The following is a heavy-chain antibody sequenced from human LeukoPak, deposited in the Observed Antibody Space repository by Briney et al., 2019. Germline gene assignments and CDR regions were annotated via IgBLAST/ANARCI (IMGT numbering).Heavy chain of an antibody. CDR2: IYYSGST. CDR3: ARTESGSYSYWFDP. J-gene: IGHJ5*02. D-gene: IGHD1-26*01. CDR1: GGSISSSSYY. Sequence: SETLSLTCTVSGGSISSSSYYWGWIRQPPGKGLEWIGSIYYSGSTYYNPSLKSRVTISVDTSKNQFSLKLSSVTAADTAVYYCARTESGSYSYWFDPWGQGTLVTVSS. V-gene: IGHV4-39*07.